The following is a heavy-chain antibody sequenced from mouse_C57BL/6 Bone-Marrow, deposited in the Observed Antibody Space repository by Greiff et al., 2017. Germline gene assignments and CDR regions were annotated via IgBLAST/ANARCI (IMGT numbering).Heavy chain of an antibody. J-gene: IGHJ2*01. V-gene: IGHV7-3*01. CDR2: IRNKANGYTT. D-gene: IGHD2-5*01. Sequence: EVKLMESGGGLVQPGGSLSLSCAASGFTFTDYYMSWVRQPPGKALEWLGFIRNKANGYTTEYSASVKGRFTISRDNSQSILYLQMNALRAEDSATYYCARYSGYSNYEGPYYFDYWGQGTTLTVSS. CDR3: ARYSGYSNYEGPYYFDY. CDR1: GFTFTDYY.